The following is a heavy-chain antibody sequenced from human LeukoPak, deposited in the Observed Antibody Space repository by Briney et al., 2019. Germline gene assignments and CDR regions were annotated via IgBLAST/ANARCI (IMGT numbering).Heavy chain of an antibody. V-gene: IGHV3-33*01. CDR3: ARDRGSLRYYYYGMDV. Sequence: GGSLRLSCAASGFTFSSYGMHWVRQAPGKGLEWVAVIWYDGSNKYHADSVKGRFTISRDNSKNTLYLQMNSLRAEDTAVYYCARDRGSLRYYYYGMDVWGQGTTVTVSS. D-gene: IGHD1-26*01. J-gene: IGHJ6*02. CDR2: IWYDGSNK. CDR1: GFTFSSYG.